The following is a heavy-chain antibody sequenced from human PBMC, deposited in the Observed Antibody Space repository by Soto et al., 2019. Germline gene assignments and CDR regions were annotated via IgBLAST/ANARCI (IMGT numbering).Heavy chain of an antibody. CDR3: AKDRGETWTEYYFDH. CDR2: VIYDGNNK. V-gene: IGHV3-30*18. CDR1: GFSFGSHA. Sequence: QVQLVESGGGVVQPGGSLRLSCSASGFSFGSHAMHWVRQAQGKGLEWVAVVIYDGNNKYYADSVRGRFTISRDNSKNTLVLQMNSLRVEDTSIYYCAKDRGETWTEYYFDHWGQGTLLTVSS. D-gene: IGHD3-10*01. J-gene: IGHJ4*02.